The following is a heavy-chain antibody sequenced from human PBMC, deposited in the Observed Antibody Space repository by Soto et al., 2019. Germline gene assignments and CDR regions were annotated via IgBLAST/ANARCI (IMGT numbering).Heavy chain of an antibody. V-gene: IGHV4-39*01. D-gene: IGHD2-21*01. CDR2: IYYSGST. CDR3: ARHYSSCGGECYSLPEIHSIDY. J-gene: IGHJ4*02. CDR1: GGSISSSSYY. Sequence: ASETLSLTCTVSGGSISSSSYYWGWIRQPPGKGLEWIGSIYYSGSTYYNPSLKSRVTISVDTSKNQFSLKLSSVTAADTAVYYCARHYSSCGGECYSLPEIHSIDYWGQGTLVTVSS.